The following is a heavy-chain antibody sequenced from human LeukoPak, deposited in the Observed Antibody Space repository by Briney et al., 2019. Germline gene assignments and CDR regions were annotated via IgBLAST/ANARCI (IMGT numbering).Heavy chain of an antibody. J-gene: IGHJ4*02. CDR2: INAGNGNT. V-gene: IGHV1-3*01. Sequence: GASVKVSCKASGYTFTSYAMHWVRQAPGQRLEWMGWINAGNGNTKYSQKFQGRVTITRDTSANTAYMELSSLRSEDPAVYYCARAITYFVPYYYDSSGIRGPPGGYWGQGTLVTVSS. CDR3: ARAITYFVPYYYDSSGIRGPPGGY. D-gene: IGHD3-22*01. CDR1: GYTFTSYA.